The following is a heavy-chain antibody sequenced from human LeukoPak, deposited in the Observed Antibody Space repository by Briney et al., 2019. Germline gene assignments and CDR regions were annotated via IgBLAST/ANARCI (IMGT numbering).Heavy chain of an antibody. J-gene: IGHJ6*02. CDR2: IYSGGST. Sequence: GGSLRLSCAASGFTVSSNHMSWVRQAPGKGLEWVSVIYSGGSTYYADSVKGRFTISRDNSKNTLYLQMNSLRAEDTAVYYCASVGETVVPAARYYYYGMDVWGQGTTVTVSS. CDR3: ASVGETVVPAARYYYYGMDV. D-gene: IGHD2-2*01. V-gene: IGHV3-53*01. CDR1: GFTVSSNH.